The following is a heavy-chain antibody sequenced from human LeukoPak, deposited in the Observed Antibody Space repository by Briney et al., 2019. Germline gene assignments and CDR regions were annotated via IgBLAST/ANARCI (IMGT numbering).Heavy chain of an antibody. CDR1: GFTFSSYA. J-gene: IGHJ4*02. D-gene: IGHD1-1*01. CDR2: ISGSGGST. Sequence: GGSLRLSCAASGFTFSSYAMSWVRQAPGKGLEWVSAISGSGGSTYYAGSVKGRFTISRDNSKNTLYLQMNSLRAEDTAVYYCVKDLRNDEGYWGQGTLVTVSS. CDR3: VKDLRNDEGY. V-gene: IGHV3-23*01.